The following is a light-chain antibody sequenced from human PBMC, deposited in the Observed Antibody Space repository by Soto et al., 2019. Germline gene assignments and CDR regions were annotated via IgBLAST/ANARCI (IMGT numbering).Light chain of an antibody. CDR1: SSDVGGYNY. J-gene: IGLJ1*01. V-gene: IGLV2-11*01. Sequence: QCVLTQPRSVSGSPGQSVTISCTGTSSDVGGYNYVSWYQHHPGKAPKLMIYDVSKRPSGVPDRFSGSKSGNTASLTISGLQAEDEADYYCCSYAGSYTFYVFGTGTKVTVL. CDR2: DVS. CDR3: CSYAGSYTFYV.